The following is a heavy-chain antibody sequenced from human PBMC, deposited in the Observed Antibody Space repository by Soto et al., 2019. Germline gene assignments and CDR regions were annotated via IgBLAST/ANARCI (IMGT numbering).Heavy chain of an antibody. CDR3: VREGRGSFDF. D-gene: IGHD5-12*01. CDR2: IGGRGNSA. Sequence: GGSLRLSCSASGFIFTNYAMNWVRQAPGKGLEWVSVIGGRGNSAYYADSVQGRFTISRDNSKNTLSLQMSSLTADDTAIYYCVREGRGSFDFWGRGTMVTVSS. CDR1: GFIFTNYA. J-gene: IGHJ3*01. V-gene: IGHV3-23*01.